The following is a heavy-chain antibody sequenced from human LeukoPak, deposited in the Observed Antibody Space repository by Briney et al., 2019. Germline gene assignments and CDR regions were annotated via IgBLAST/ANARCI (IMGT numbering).Heavy chain of an antibody. CDR2: IYSGGST. CDR3: ANHRIAAAGPLGNY. V-gene: IGHV3-66*01. J-gene: IGHJ4*02. Sequence: GGSLRLSCAASGFTVSSNYMSWVRQAPGKGLEWVSVIYSGGSTYYADSVKGRFTISRDNSKNTLYLQMNSLRAEDTAVYYCANHRIAAAGPLGNYWGQGTLVTVSS. CDR1: GFTVSSNY. D-gene: IGHD6-13*01.